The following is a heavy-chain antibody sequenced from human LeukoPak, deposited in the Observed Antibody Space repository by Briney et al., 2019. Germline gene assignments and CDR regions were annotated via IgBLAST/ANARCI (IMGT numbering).Heavy chain of an antibody. V-gene: IGHV1-69*06. CDR1: GGTFSSYT. CDR2: IIPLFGTP. CDR3: ARGGLRVMVYRLYYMDV. Sequence: SVKVSCKASGGTFSSYTISWVRQAPGQGLEWMGGIIPLFGTPDYAQKFQDRLTITADKSTSTAYMELSSLRSDDTAVYYCARGGLRVMVYRLYYMDVWGKGTTVTVSS. J-gene: IGHJ6*03. D-gene: IGHD2-8*01.